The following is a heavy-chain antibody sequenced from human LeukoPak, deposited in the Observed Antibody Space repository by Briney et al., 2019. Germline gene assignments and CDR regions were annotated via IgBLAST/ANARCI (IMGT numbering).Heavy chain of an antibody. J-gene: IGHJ4*02. CDR3: ARHAEYNSGWHFYLDH. V-gene: IGHV4-39*01. D-gene: IGHD6-19*01. Sequence: SETLSLTCTVSGVSTTNGIYYWAWFRQSPGKGLEWIGSVHNVGSTYYNLSLRSRVTMSIDTSKNQFSLRLNSVTAADTAVYYCARHAEYNSGWHFYLDHWGQGILVTVSS. CDR2: VHNVGST. CDR1: GVSTTNGIYY.